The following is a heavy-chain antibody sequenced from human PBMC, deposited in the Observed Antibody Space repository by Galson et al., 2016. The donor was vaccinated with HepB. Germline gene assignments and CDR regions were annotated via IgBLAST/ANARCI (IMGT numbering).Heavy chain of an antibody. CDR3: ARAGVSNWPDFDF. CDR2: IWFDGTYK. V-gene: IGHV3-33*02. D-gene: IGHD6-13*01. CDR1: GFHFSGYG. Sequence: SLRLSCAASGFHFSGYGMHWVRQAPGEGLEWVALIWFDGTYKYYADSVRGRFTISRDDSTNTVFLQMDSLRAEDTAVYYCARAGVSNWPDFDFWGQGALVTVSS. J-gene: IGHJ4*02.